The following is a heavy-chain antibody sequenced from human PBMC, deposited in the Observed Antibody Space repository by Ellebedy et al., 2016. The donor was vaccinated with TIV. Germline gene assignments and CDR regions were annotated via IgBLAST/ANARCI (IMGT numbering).Heavy chain of an antibody. CDR1: GFTFSSYN. D-gene: IGHD1-26*01. J-gene: IGHJ4*02. V-gene: IGHV3-21*06. CDR2: IGGTSSYM. Sequence: PRGSLRLSCAASGFTFSSYNMHWVRQAPGKGLEWVSSIGGTSSYMYYADSVRGRFTISRDNAKNSLYLQMNSLRVEDTAVYYCARDRIVGATSYGFWGQGALVTVSS. CDR3: ARDRIVGATSYGF.